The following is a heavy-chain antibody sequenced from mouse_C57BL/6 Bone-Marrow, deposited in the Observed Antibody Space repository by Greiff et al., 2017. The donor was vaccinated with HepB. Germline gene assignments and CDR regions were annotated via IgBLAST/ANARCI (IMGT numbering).Heavy chain of an antibody. V-gene: IGHV5-6*01. Sequence: VQLVESGGDLVKPGGSLKLSCAASGFTFSSYGMSWVRQTPDKRLEWVATISSGGSYTYYPDSVKGRFTISRDNAKNTLYLQMSSLKSEDTAMYYCARHDGYFDYWGQGTTLTVSS. CDR1: GFTFSSYG. CDR2: ISSGGSYT. CDR3: ARHDGYFDY. J-gene: IGHJ2*01. D-gene: IGHD2-3*01.